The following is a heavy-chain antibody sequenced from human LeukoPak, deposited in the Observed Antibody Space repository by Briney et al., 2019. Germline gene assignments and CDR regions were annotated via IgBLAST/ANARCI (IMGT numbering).Heavy chain of an antibody. D-gene: IGHD2-2*01. CDR3: ARRRRILGNIVVLPAAALGRYYFDY. CDR1: GGSFSGYY. CDR2: INHSGST. J-gene: IGHJ4*02. V-gene: IGHV4-34*01. Sequence: TSETLSLTCGVYGGSFSGYYWSWIRQPPGKGLEWIGEINHSGSTNYNPSLKSRVTISVDTSKNQFSLKLSSVTAADTAVFYCARRRRILGNIVVLPAAALGRYYFDYWGQGTLVTVSS.